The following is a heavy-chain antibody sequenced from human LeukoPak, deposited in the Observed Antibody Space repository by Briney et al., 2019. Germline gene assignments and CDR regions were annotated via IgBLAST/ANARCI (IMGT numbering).Heavy chain of an antibody. V-gene: IGHV3-7*04. CDR1: GFTFRSYW. J-gene: IGHJ4*02. Sequence: PGGSLRLSCATSGFTFRSYWMTWVRQAPGRGLEWVANINPDGSAKYHVDSVRGRFTISRDNAENSLYLQMNSLRAEDMAVYYCARALEIGNSDAGYWGQGTLVTVSS. CDR3: ARALEIGNSDAGY. CDR2: INPDGSAK. D-gene: IGHD4-23*01.